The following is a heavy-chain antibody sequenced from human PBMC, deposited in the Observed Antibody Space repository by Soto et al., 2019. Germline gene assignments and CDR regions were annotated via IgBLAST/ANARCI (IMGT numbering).Heavy chain of an antibody. J-gene: IGHJ4*01. D-gene: IGHD3-10*01. CDR3: ARLRGRTYSHYYFDY. V-gene: IGHV4-38-2*01. CDR2: IYHSGST. Sequence: PSETLSLTCAVSAYSISSDYYWGWIRQPPGMGLEWTGTIYHSGSTYYNPSLKSRLTISVDTSKNQFSLKLTSVTAADTAVYYCARLRGRTYSHYYFDYWGRGTLVTVPS. CDR1: AYSISSDYY.